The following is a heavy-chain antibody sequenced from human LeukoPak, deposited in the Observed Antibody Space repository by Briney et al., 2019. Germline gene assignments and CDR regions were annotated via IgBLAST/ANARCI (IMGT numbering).Heavy chain of an antibody. D-gene: IGHD1-7*01. CDR1: GFTVSSNY. J-gene: IGHJ4*02. CDR3: ARFGLELRFDY. V-gene: IGHV3-21*01. Sequence: PGGSLRLSCAASGFTVSSNYMSWVRQAPGKGLEWVSSISSSSSYIYYADSVKGRFTISRDNAKNSLYLQMNSLRAEDTAVYYCARFGLELRFDYWGQGTLVTVSS. CDR2: ISSSSSYI.